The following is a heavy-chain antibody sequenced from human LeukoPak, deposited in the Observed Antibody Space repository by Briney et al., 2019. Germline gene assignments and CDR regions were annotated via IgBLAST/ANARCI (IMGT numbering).Heavy chain of an antibody. CDR2: ISSSSSYI. V-gene: IGHV3-21*04. D-gene: IGHD4-17*01. CDR1: GFTFSSYS. CDR3: ARDTDYGDYVYAFDI. Sequence: GGSLRLSCAASGFTFSSYSMNWVRQAPGKGLEWVSSISSSSSYIYYADSVKGRFTISRDNAKNSLYLQMNSLRAEDTAVYYCARDTDYGDYVYAFDIWGQGTMVTVSS. J-gene: IGHJ3*02.